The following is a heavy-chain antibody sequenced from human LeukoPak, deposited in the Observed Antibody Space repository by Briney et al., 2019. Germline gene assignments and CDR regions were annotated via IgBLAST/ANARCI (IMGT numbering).Heavy chain of an antibody. J-gene: IGHJ4*02. D-gene: IGHD6-13*01. V-gene: IGHV3-48*01. CDR2: ISSSSSTI. CDR1: GFTFNSYS. Sequence: GGSLRLSCAASGFTFNSYSMNWVRQAPGKGLEWVSYISSSSSTIYYADSVKGRFTISRDNAKNSLYLQMNSLRAEDTAVYYCARDSSSWYGSFVYWGQGTLVTVSS. CDR3: ARDSSSWYGSFVY.